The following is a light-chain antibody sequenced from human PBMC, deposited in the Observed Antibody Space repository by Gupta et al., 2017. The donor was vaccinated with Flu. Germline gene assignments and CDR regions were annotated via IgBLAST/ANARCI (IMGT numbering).Light chain of an antibody. J-gene: IGKJ1*01. CDR1: QGLKYSDGNTY. Sequence: DVVMTQSPLSLPVTLGQPASISCRSSQGLKYSDGNTYLHSFQQRPGQSPRRLIDKVTYRDSGVRERFSGSGAGTDFTLKISGVEAEDVGIYFCRQGAHWPWAFGQGTTVEIK. CDR3: RQGAHWPWA. V-gene: IGKV2-30*01. CDR2: KVT.